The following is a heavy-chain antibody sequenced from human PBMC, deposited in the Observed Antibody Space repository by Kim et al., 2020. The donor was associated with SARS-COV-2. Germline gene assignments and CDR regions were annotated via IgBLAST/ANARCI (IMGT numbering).Heavy chain of an antibody. CDR1: GYSFTSYW. V-gene: IGHV5-51*01. CDR3: ARHSGAAAGTSSLYYYYYGMDV. J-gene: IGHJ6*02. Sequence: GESLKISCKGSGYSFTSYWIGWVRQMPGKGLEWMGIIYPGDSDTRYSPSFQGQVTISADKSISTAYLQWSSLKASDTAMYYCARHSGAAAGTSSLYYYYYGMDVWGQGTTVTVSS. CDR2: IYPGDSDT. D-gene: IGHD6-13*01.